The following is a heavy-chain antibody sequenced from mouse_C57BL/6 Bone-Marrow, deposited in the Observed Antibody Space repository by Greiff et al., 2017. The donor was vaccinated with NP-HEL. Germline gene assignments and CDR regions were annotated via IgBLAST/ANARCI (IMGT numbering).Heavy chain of an antibody. D-gene: IGHD2-4*01. CDR2: INPGSGGT. V-gene: IGHV1-54*01. J-gene: IGHJ4*01. CDR3: ARYDYDPYYYAMDY. Sequence: QVHVKQSGAELVRPGTSVKVSCKASGYAFTNYLIEWVKQRPGQGLEWIGVINPGSGGTNYNEKFKGKATLTADKSSSTAYMQLSSLTSEDSAVYFCARYDYDPYYYAMDYWGQGTSVTVSS. CDR1: GYAFTNYL.